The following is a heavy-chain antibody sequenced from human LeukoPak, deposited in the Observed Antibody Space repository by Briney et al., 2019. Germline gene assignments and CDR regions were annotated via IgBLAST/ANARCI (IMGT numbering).Heavy chain of an antibody. CDR3: ARDRYDFWSGPHNWFDP. Sequence: GGSLRLSRAASGFTFSSYWMSWARQAPGKGLEWVANIKQDGSEKYYVDSVKGRFTISRDNAKNSLYLQMNSLRAEDTAVYYCARDRYDFWSGPHNWFDPWGQGTLVTVSS. CDR2: IKQDGSEK. V-gene: IGHV3-7*01. D-gene: IGHD3-3*01. J-gene: IGHJ5*02. CDR1: GFTFSSYW.